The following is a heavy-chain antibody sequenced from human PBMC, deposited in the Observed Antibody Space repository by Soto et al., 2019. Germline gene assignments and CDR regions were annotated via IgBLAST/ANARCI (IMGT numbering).Heavy chain of an antibody. CDR3: ARPHYYDSSAYHWNFDL. V-gene: IGHV2-5*02. D-gene: IGHD3-22*01. J-gene: IGHJ2*01. CDR2: IYWDDDE. CDR1: GFSLTTSGVG. Sequence: QITLKESGPTLVKPTQTLTLTCTFSGFSLTTSGVGVGWIRQPPGKALEWLALIYWDDDERYSPSLKNRLTITKDTSKNQVVLTMTNMDPVDTATYYCARPHYYDSSAYHWNFDLWGRGTLVTVSS.